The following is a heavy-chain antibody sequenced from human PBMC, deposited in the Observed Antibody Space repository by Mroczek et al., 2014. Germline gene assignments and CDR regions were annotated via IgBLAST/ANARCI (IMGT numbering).Heavy chain of an antibody. Sequence: QVQLQESGAEVKKPGASVKVSCKASGYTFTGYYMHWVRQAPGQGLEWMGWINPNSGGTNYAQKFQGRVTMTRDTSISTAYMELSRLRSDDTAVYYCARDTEALAYCGGDCYPSWFDPLGPREPLVTVS. J-gene: IGHJ5*02. D-gene: IGHD2-21*02. CDR3: ARDTEALAYCGGDCYPSWFDP. CDR2: INPNSGGT. V-gene: IGHV1-2*02. CDR1: GYTFTGYY.